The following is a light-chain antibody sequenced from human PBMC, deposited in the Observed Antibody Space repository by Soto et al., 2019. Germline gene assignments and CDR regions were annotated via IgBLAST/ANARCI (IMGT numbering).Light chain of an antibody. CDR3: SSFASSNTWV. V-gene: IGLV2-8*01. CDR1: SSDVGAYNY. J-gene: IGLJ3*02. Sequence: QSALTQPPSASGSPGQSVTISCTRTSSDVGAYNYVSWYQQHAGKAPKLGIYEVTKRPSGVPDRFSGSKSANTASLTVSGLQSEDEADYYCSSFASSNTWVFGGGTKRTVL. CDR2: EVT.